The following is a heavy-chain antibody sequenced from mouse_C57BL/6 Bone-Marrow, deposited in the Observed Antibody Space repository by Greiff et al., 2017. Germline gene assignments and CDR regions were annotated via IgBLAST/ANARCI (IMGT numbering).Heavy chain of an antibody. D-gene: IGHD1-1*01. Sequence: EVQLQQSGPELVKPGASVTISCKASGYSFTDYNMNWVKQSNGQSLEWIGVINPNYGTTSSNQKFKGKATLTVDQSSSTAYMQLNSLTSEDSAVDYCARMGYGSTSYAMDYGGQGTSVTVSS. CDR3: ARMGYGSTSYAMDY. CDR2: INPNYGTT. V-gene: IGHV1-39*01. CDR1: GYSFTDYN. J-gene: IGHJ4*01.